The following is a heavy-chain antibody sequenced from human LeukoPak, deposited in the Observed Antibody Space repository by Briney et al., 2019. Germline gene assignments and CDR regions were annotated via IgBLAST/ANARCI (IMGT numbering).Heavy chain of an antibody. V-gene: IGHV4-4*07. J-gene: IGHJ4*02. D-gene: IGHD3-22*01. CDR3: ARDSSGYYYGRYFDY. CDR1: GGSISSYY. CDR2: IYTSGST. Sequence: SETLSLTCTVSGGSISSYYWSWIRQAAGKGLEWIGRIYTSGSTNYNPSLKSRVTMSVDTSKNQFSLKLSSVTAADTAVYYCARDSSGYYYGRYFDYWGQGTLVTVSS.